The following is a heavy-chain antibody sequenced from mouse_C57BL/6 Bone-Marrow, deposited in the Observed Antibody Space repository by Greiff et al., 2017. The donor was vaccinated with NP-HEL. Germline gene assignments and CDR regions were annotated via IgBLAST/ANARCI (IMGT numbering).Heavy chain of an antibody. J-gene: IGHJ2*01. CDR1: GYTFTDYY. CDR3: ARNPGDY. V-gene: IGHV1-19*01. CDR2: INPYNGGT. Sequence: EVMLVESGPVLVKPGASVKMSCKASGYTFTDYYMNWVKQSHGKSLEWIGVINPYNGGTSYNQKFKGKATLTVDKSSSTAYMELNSLTSEDSAVYYCARNPGDYWGQGTTLTVSS.